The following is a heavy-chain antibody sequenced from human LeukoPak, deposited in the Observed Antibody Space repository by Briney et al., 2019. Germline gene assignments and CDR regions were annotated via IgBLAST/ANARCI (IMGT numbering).Heavy chain of an antibody. CDR1: GFTFRSYW. V-gene: IGHV3-74*01. Sequence: GGSLRLSCAASGFTFRSYWTHWVRQAPGKGLVWVSLIHSDGRTTNYADSVKGRFTISRDNAKNTLFLQMNSLRADDTAVYYCARGRGWNLDYWGQGALVTVSS. CDR3: ARGRGWNLDY. CDR2: IHSDGRTT. D-gene: IGHD6-19*01. J-gene: IGHJ4*02.